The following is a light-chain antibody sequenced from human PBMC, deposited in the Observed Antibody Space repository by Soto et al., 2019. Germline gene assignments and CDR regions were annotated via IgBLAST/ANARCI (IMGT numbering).Light chain of an antibody. CDR3: HQYGTFPIT. CDR1: QSVSSY. J-gene: IGKJ5*01. Sequence: EIVLTQYPATLSLSPGERATLSCRASQSVSSYLAWYQQKPGQAPRLLISGASSRAAGISDKFSGSGSGTDFTLTISRLEPEDFAVYFCHQYGTFPITFGQGTRLEIK. V-gene: IGKV3-20*01. CDR2: GAS.